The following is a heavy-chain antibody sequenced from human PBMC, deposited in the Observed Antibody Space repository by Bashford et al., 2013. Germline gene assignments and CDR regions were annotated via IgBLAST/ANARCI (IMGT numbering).Heavy chain of an antibody. V-gene: IGHV4-59*01. Sequence: SETLSLTCTVSGGSISSYYWNWIRQPPGKGLEWIGYLYYSGSTNYNPSLKSRVTISVDTSKNQFSLKLNSVTAADTAVYYCARADYCSGGDCYRAFDIWGQGTMVTVSS. CDR3: ARADYCSGGDCYRAFDI. CDR2: LYYSGST. J-gene: IGHJ3*02. D-gene: IGHD2-15*01. CDR1: GGSISSYY.